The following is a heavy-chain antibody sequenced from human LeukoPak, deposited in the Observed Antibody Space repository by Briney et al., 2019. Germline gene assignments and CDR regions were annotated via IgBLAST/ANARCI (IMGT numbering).Heavy chain of an antibody. CDR1: GGTFSSYA. CDR2: IIPIFGTA. V-gene: IGHV1-69*13. J-gene: IGHJ3*02. CDR3: AREAPGGAPPAFDI. Sequence: GASVTVSCKASGGTFSSYAISWVRQAPGQGLEWMGGIIPIFGTANYAQKFRGRVTITADESTSTACMELSSLRSEDTAVYYCAREAPGGAPPAFDIWGQGTMVTVSS. D-gene: IGHD1-26*01.